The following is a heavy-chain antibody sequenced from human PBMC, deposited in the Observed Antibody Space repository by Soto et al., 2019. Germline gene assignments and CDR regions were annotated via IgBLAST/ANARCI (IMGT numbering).Heavy chain of an antibody. CDR3: AREGIVVVNSDYCYYYGMDV. Sequence: ASVKVSCKASGYTFTGYYMHWVRQAPGQGLEWMGWINPNSGGTNYAQKFQGRVTMTRDTSISTAYMELSRLRSDDTAVYYCAREGIVVVNSDYCYYYGMDVWGQGTTVTVSS. CDR1: GYTFTGYY. CDR2: INPNSGGT. V-gene: IGHV1-2*02. J-gene: IGHJ6*02. D-gene: IGHD3-22*01.